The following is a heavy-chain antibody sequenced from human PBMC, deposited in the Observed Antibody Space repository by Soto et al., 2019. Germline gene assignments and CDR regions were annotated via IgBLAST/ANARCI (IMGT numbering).Heavy chain of an antibody. V-gene: IGHV1-18*01. D-gene: IGHD6-19*01. CDR3: ARDLLRHSSGWYSPDY. CDR1: GYTFTSYG. J-gene: IGHJ4*02. Sequence: GASVKVSCKASGYTFTSYGISWVRQAPGQGLGWMGWISAYNGNTNYAQKLQGRVTMTTDTSTSTAYMELRSLRSDDTAVYYCARDLLRHSSGWYSPDYWGQGTLVTVSS. CDR2: ISAYNGNT.